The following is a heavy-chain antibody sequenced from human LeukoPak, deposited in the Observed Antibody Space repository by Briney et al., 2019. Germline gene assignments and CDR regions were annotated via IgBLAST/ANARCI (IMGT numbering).Heavy chain of an antibody. CDR2: ISSSSSYI. D-gene: IGHD3-16*01. CDR3: ARAPLRGGYYYYYMDV. V-gene: IGHV3-21*01. J-gene: IGHJ6*03. CDR1: GFTFSSYS. Sequence: PGGSLRLSCAASGFTFSSYSMNWVRQAPGKGLEWVSSISSSSSYIYYADSVKGRFTISRDNARNSLYLQMNSLRAEDTAVYYCARAPLRGGYYYYYMDVWGKGTTVTVSS.